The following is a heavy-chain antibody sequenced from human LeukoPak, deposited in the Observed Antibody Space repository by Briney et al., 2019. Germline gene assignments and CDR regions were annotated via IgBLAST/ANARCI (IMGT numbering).Heavy chain of an antibody. Sequence: SVKVSCKASGFTFTSSAMQWVRQARGQRLEWIGWIVVGSGNTNYAQKFQERVTMTRDTSISTAYMELSRLRSDDTAVYYCARVPEYYDILTGYYHKYYFDYWGQGTLVTVSS. CDR1: GFTFTSSA. J-gene: IGHJ4*02. CDR2: IVVGSGNT. D-gene: IGHD3-9*01. CDR3: ARVPEYYDILTGYYHKYYFDY. V-gene: IGHV1-58*02.